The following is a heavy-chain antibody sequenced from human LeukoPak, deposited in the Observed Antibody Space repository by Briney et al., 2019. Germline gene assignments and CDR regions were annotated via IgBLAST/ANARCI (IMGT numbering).Heavy chain of an antibody. J-gene: IGHJ4*02. CDR3: ARGTLYSSSPFDY. CDR2: IIPILGIA. Sequence: ASVKVSCKASGGTFSSYAISWVRQAPGQGLEWMGRIIPILGIANYAQKFQGRVTITADKSTSTAYMELSSPRSEDTAVYYCARGTLYSSSPFDYWGQGTLVTVSS. V-gene: IGHV1-69*04. CDR1: GGTFSSYA. D-gene: IGHD6-6*01.